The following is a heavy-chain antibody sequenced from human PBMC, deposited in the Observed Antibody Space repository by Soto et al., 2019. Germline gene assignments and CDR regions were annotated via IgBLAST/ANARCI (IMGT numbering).Heavy chain of an antibody. D-gene: IGHD1-1*01. CDR3: ARSRAGRKDGMFPDSQGGLYYYGMDV. Sequence: GGSLRLSCVVSGFSFGSYYMHWVRQIKGKGLEWVSIIGSFGCPFYPGAVEGGVTISRENANNSLYLQMNSLRAGDKDVHYCARSRAGRKDGMFPDSQGGLYYYGMDVWGQGTPVTVSS. CDR1: GFSFGSYY. CDR2: IGSFGCP. V-gene: IGHV3-13*05. J-gene: IGHJ6*02.